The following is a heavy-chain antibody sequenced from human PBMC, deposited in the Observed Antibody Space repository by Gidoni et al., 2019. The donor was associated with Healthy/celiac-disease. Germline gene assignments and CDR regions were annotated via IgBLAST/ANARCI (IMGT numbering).Heavy chain of an antibody. D-gene: IGHD2-15*01. J-gene: IGHJ4*02. CDR2: ISGSGGST. CDR1: GFTFSTYA. V-gene: IGHV3-23*01. Sequence: EVQLLESGGGLVQPGWSLRLSCAASGFTFSTYAMSWVRQAPGKGLEWVSAISGSGGSTYYADSVKGRFTISRDNSKNTLYLQMNSLRAEDTAVYYCAKGSIVVVVAATIDYWGQGTLVTVSS. CDR3: AKGSIVVVVAATIDY.